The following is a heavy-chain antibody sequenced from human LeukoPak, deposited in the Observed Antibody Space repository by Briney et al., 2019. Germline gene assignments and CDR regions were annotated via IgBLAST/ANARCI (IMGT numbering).Heavy chain of an antibody. CDR2: ISAYNGNT. V-gene: IGHV1-18*01. J-gene: IGHJ4*02. CDR3: ARVSRDYYDSSGYYYYFDY. Sequence: GASVKVSCKASGYTFTSYGISWVRQAPGQGLEWMGWISAYNGNTNYAQKLQGRVTMTTDTSTSTAYMELRSLRSDDTAVYYCARVSRDYYDSSGYYYYFDYWGQGTLVTVSS. CDR1: GYTFTSYG. D-gene: IGHD3-22*01.